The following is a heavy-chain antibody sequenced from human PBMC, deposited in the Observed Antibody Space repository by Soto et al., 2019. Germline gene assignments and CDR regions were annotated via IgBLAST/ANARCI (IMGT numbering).Heavy chain of an antibody. CDR1: GFTFSSYA. CDR2: ISGSGGST. J-gene: IGHJ5*02. D-gene: IGHD6-19*01. CDR3: AKDRSIAVAGPRP. Sequence: GGALRLSFAASGFTFSSYALSWVRQAPGKGLEWVSAISGSGGSTYYSESVKGRFTISRDNYKNTLYLQMNSLRAEETAVYYCAKDRSIAVAGPRPWGQGTLVTVSS. V-gene: IGHV3-23*01.